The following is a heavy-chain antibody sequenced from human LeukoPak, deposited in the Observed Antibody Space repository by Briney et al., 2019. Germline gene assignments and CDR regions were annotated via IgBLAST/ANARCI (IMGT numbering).Heavy chain of an antibody. CDR1: GFTFSSYE. D-gene: IGHD6-19*01. CDR3: ARGFSRIAVAGAGDYMDV. Sequence: QPGGSLRLSCAASGFTFSSYEMNWVRQAPGKGLEWVSYISSSGSTIYYADSVKGRFTISRDNAKNSLYLQMNSLRAEDTAVYYCARGFSRIAVAGAGDYMDVWGKGTTVTISS. V-gene: IGHV3-48*03. J-gene: IGHJ6*03. CDR2: ISSSGSTI.